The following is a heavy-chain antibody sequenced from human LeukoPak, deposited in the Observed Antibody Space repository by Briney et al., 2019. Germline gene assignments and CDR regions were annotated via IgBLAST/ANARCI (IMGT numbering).Heavy chain of an antibody. D-gene: IGHD4/OR15-4a*01. V-gene: IGHV3-33*06. CDR3: AKGPDDGGKSY. J-gene: IGHJ4*02. CDR1: GFTFSSYG. Sequence: PGGSLRLSCAASGFTFSSYGMHWVRQAPGKGLEWVAVIWYDGSNKYYVDSVKGRFTISRDNSKNTLYLQMNSLRAEDTAVYYCAKGPDDGGKSYWGQGTLVTVSS. CDR2: IWYDGSNK.